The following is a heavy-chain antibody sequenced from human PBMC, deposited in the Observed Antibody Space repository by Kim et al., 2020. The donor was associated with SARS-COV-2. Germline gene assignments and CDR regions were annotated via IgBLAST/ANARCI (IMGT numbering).Heavy chain of an antibody. J-gene: IGHJ4*02. CDR2: ITGSGVTT. Sequence: GGSLRLSCAASGFTFSSYAMSWVRQAPGKGLEWVSVITGSGVTTHYAGSMKGRFTISRDNSKNTLYLQMNNLRDEDTAIYYCDKGRCDRCYSSVGYWGRGTLVSVSS. CDR1: GFTFSSYA. D-gene: IGHD2-15*01. CDR3: DKGRCDRCYSSVGY. V-gene: IGHV3-23*01.